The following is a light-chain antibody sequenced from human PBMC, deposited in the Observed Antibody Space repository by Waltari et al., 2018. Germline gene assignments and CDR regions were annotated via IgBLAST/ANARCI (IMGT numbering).Light chain of an antibody. J-gene: IGKJ1*01. V-gene: IGKV3-20*01. CDR2: HAS. CDR1: QSSGIY. CDR3: QKYESLPAT. Sequence: CRARQSSGIYLAWYQQKPGQAPRSLMYHASSMGTGIPDRFSGSGSGTDFSLNISRLEPEDFAVYYCQKYESLPATFGQGTKVEIK.